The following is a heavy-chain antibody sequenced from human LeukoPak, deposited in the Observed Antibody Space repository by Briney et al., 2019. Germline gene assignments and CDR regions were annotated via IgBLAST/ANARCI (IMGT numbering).Heavy chain of an antibody. Sequence: PSETLSLTCTVSGGSISTYDWNWIRQPPGKGLEWIGCIYSSGSTNYNPSLKSRVTISLDASKKQIPLKKSSVTAADTAVYYCAGAGTYSVRRVLRIDKLHNYAMDVWGQGTTVTVSS. D-gene: IGHD3-10*02. CDR2: IYSSGST. CDR3: AGAGTYSVRRVLRIDKLHNYAMDV. J-gene: IGHJ6*02. V-gene: IGHV4-59*08. CDR1: GGSISTYD.